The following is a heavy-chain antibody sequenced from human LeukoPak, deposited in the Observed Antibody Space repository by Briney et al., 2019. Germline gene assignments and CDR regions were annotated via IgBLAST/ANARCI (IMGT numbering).Heavy chain of an antibody. J-gene: IGHJ4*02. D-gene: IGHD1-26*01. CDR2: MYHSGST. Sequence: SETLFLTCAVSGYSISSGYYWGWIRQPPGKGLEWIASMYHSGSTYYNPSLKSRVTLSVDTSKNQFSLKMSSVTAADTAAYYCGRDRSGGYSVDYWGQGTLVTVS. CDR1: GYSISSGYY. V-gene: IGHV4-38-2*02. CDR3: GRDRSGGYSVDY.